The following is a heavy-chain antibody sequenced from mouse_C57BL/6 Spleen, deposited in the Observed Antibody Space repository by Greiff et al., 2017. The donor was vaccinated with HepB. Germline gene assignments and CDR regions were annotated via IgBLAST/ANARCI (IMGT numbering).Heavy chain of an antibody. CDR1: GYTFTDYE. Sequence: VKVVESGAELVRPGASVTLSCKASGYTFTDYEMNWVKQTPVHGLEWIGAIDPETGGTAYNQKFKGKAILTADKSSSTAYMELRSLTSEDSAVYYCAGGYLRGAMDYWGQGTSVTVSS. V-gene: IGHV1-15*01. D-gene: IGHD5-1*01. J-gene: IGHJ4*01. CDR2: IDPETGGT. CDR3: AGGYLRGAMDY.